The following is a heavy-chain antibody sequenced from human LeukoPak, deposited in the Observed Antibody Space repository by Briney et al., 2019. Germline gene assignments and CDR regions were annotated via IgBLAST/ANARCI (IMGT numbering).Heavy chain of an antibody. CDR1: GFSVSSYW. V-gene: IGHV3-74*01. J-gene: IGHJ4*02. CDR3: ATSKWELPSPYDY. D-gene: IGHD1-26*01. CDR2: IKDDGSSP. Sequence: GGSLRLSCEVSGFSVSSYWMHWVRQAPGKGLVWVSRIKDDGSSPTYADSVRGRFTISRDNAKKTLYLQMDSLRDEDTAVYYCATSKWELPSPYDYWGQGTLVTVSS.